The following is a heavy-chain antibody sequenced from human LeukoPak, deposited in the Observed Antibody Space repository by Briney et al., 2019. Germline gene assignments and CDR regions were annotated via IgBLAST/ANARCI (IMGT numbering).Heavy chain of an antibody. CDR3: ARGGAYDFWSGSTGFDY. Sequence: ASETLSLTCTVSGGSISSYYWSWIRQPAGKGLEWIGRIYTSGSTNYNPSLKSRVTISVDTSKNQFSLKLSSVTAADTAVYYCARGGAYDFWSGSTGFDYWGQGTLVTVSS. CDR2: IYTSGST. J-gene: IGHJ4*02. V-gene: IGHV4-4*07. D-gene: IGHD3-3*01. CDR1: GGSISSYY.